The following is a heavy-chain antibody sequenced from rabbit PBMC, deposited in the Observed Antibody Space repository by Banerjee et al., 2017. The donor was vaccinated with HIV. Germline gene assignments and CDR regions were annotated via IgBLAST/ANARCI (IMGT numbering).Heavy chain of an antibody. D-gene: IGHD4-1*01. J-gene: IGHJ4*01. Sequence: QSLEESGGDLVKPGASLTLTCTASGFSFSSNAMCWFRQAPGKGLEWIACIYTGSGGTTYYASWAKGRFTISETSSTTVTLQMTSLTAADTATYFCARDLAGVIGWNFNLWGPGTLV. CDR1: GFSFSSNA. V-gene: IGHV1S40*01. CDR2: IYTGSGGTT. CDR3: ARDLAGVIGWNFNL.